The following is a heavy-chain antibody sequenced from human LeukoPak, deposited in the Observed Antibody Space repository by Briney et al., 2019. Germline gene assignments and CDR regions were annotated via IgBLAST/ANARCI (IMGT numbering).Heavy chain of an antibody. D-gene: IGHD6-19*01. J-gene: IGHJ4*02. CDR1: GFTFSSYG. V-gene: IGHV3-33*01. Sequence: GGSLRLSCAVSGFTFSSYGMHWGRQAPGKGLEWVAVIWYDGSNKEYADSVKGRFTIARDNSKKTLYLQMNSLRAEDTAVYYCARRNSGWYGPDYWGQGTLVTVSS. CDR2: IWYDGSNK. CDR3: ARRNSGWYGPDY.